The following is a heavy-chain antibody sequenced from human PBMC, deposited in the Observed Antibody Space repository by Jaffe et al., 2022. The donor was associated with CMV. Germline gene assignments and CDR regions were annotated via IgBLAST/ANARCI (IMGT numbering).Heavy chain of an antibody. Sequence: QVQLVESGGGVVQPGRSLRLSCAASGFTFSSYGMHWVRQAPGKGLEWVAVIWYDGSNKYYADSVKGRFTISRDNSKNTLYLQMNSLRAEDTAVYYCARARESVDIVASYFDYWGQGTLVTVSS. J-gene: IGHJ4*02. CDR2: IWYDGSNK. D-gene: IGHD5-12*01. CDR1: GFTFSSYG. CDR3: ARARESVDIVASYFDY. V-gene: IGHV3-33*08.